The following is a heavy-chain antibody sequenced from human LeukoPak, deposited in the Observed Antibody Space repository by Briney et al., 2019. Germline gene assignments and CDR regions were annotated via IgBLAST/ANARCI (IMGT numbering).Heavy chain of an antibody. Sequence: PGRSLRLSCAASGFTFSSYSMNWVRQAPGKGLEWVSSISSSSVYIYYADSLKGRFTISRDNARNSLYLQMNSLRAEDTAVYYCARAPSSGQPNYFDYWGQGTLVTVSS. CDR3: ARAPSSGQPNYFDY. CDR2: ISSSSVYI. D-gene: IGHD6-19*01. V-gene: IGHV3-21*01. J-gene: IGHJ4*02. CDR1: GFTFSSYS.